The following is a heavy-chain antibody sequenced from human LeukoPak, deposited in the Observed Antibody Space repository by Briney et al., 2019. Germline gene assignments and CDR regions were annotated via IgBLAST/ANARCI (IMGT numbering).Heavy chain of an antibody. J-gene: IGHJ4*02. V-gene: IGHV4-39*01. CDR2: IYYSGST. CDR3: ARHFPLGWYYDSSGYHGDFDY. D-gene: IGHD3-22*01. Sequence: KSSETLSLTCTVSGGSISSSSYYWGWIRQPPGKGLEWIGSIYYSGSTYYNPSLKSRVTISVDTSKNQFSLKLSSVTAADTAVYYCARHFPLGWYYDSSGYHGDFDYWGQGTLVTVSS. CDR1: GGSISSSSYY.